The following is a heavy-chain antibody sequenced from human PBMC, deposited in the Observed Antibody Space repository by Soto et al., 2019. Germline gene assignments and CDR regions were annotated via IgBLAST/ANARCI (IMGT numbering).Heavy chain of an antibody. CDR1: AHSFTTYW. D-gene: IGHD5-12*01. J-gene: IGHJ4*02. V-gene: IGHV5-51*01. CDR2: IYPGDSET. Sequence: GQSRKFSCNAAAHSFTTYWIAWLGELRGRGLEWMGIIYPGDSETRYNPSFQGQVTLSADKSVSTAYLQWSSLKASDTAIYYCARARVEGYGGYPASLYFWGQGTPVTVAS. CDR3: ARARVEGYGGYPASLYF.